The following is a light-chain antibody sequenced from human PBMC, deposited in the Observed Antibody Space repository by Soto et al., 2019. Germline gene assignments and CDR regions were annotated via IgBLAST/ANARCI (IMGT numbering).Light chain of an antibody. J-gene: IGKJ5*01. CDR1: QSVSNY. Sequence: IVLTQSPATLSLSPGERVTLSCRASQSVSNYLAWYQQKPGKAPRLLIYDASMRATGTPGRFSGSGSGTVFTLTISSLEPEDSAVYYCQYCSNWPGFGQGTRAEIK. V-gene: IGKV3-11*01. CDR3: QYCSNWPG. CDR2: DAS.